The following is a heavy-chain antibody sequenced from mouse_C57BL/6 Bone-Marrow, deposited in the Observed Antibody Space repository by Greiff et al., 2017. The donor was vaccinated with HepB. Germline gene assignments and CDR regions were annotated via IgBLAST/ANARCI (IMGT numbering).Heavy chain of an antibody. D-gene: IGHD1-1*01. CDR1: GFTFSDYY. CDR3: ARGDYGSSYPYFDY. Sequence: DVKLVESAGGLVQPGSSMKLSCTASGFTFSDYYMAWVRQVPEKGLEWVANINYDGSSTYYLDSLKSRFIISRDNAKNILYLQMSSLKSEDTATYYCARGDYGSSYPYFDYWGQGTTLTVSS. CDR2: INYDGSST. V-gene: IGHV5-16*01. J-gene: IGHJ2*01.